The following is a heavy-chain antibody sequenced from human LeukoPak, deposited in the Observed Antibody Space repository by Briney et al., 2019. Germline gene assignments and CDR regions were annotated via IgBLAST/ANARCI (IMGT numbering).Heavy chain of an antibody. CDR1: GXIFPNYA. D-gene: IGHD3-22*01. J-gene: IGHJ4*02. CDR3: ATGGNSIGYFDY. V-gene: IGHV3-23*01. CDR2: ISGRGDST. Sequence: GGSLRLSCAASGXIFPNYAPTWVRQAPGKGQEWVSTISGRGDSTFYADSVQGRSTISRDNSNNTMYLQMNSLGAEDTALYYCATGGNSIGYFDYWAQGTLVTVSS.